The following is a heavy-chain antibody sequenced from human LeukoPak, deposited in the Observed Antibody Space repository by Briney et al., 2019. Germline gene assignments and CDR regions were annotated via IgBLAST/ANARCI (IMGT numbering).Heavy chain of an antibody. CDR1: GFTFSSYA. J-gene: IGHJ4*02. Sequence: GGSLRLSCAASGFTFSSYAMSWVRQAPGKGREWVSAISGSGGSTYYADSVKGRFTISRDNSKNTLYLQMNSLRAEDTAVYYCAKNSQSYSSSWDDYWGQGTLVTVSS. CDR3: AKNSQSYSSSWDDY. V-gene: IGHV3-23*01. D-gene: IGHD6-13*01. CDR2: ISGSGGST.